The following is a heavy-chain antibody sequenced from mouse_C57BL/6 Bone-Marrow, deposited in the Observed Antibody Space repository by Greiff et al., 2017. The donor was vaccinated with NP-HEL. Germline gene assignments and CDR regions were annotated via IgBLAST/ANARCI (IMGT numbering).Heavy chain of an antibody. J-gene: IGHJ1*03. Sequence: QVQLKESGAELVRPGTSVKVSCKASGYAFTNYLIEWVKQRPGQGIEWIGVINPGSGGTNYNEKFKGTATLTADKSSSTAYMQLSSLTSEDSAVYFCARSRELRGGYFDVWGTGTTVTVSS. CDR1: GYAFTNYL. CDR3: ARSRELRGGYFDV. V-gene: IGHV1-54*01. CDR2: INPGSGGT. D-gene: IGHD1-1*01.